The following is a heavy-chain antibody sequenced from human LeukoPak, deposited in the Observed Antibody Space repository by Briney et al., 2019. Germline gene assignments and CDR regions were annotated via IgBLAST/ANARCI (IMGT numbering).Heavy chain of an antibody. J-gene: IGHJ6*02. CDR3: ARGLRQLVPYYYYVMDV. CDR2: MNPNSGNT. D-gene: IGHD6-6*01. CDR1: GYTFTSYD. Sequence: GASVKVSCEASGYTFTSYDINWVRQATGQGLEWMGWMNPNSGNTGYAQKFQGRVTMTRNTSISTAYMELSSLRSEDTAVYYCARGLRQLVPYYYYVMDVWGQGTTVTVSS. V-gene: IGHV1-8*01.